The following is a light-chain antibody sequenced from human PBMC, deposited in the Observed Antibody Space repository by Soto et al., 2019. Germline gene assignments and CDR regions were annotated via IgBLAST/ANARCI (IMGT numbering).Light chain of an antibody. CDR3: SSFTTSSTLAV. Sequence: QSVLTQPASVSGSPGQSITISCTGTSSDIGGYNFVSWYQHHPGKAPKLMIYEVNNRPSGVSSRFSGSKSGNTASLTISGLQTEDEADYYCSSFTTSSTLAVFGGGTK. CDR2: EVN. V-gene: IGLV2-14*01. J-gene: IGLJ2*01. CDR1: SSDIGGYNF.